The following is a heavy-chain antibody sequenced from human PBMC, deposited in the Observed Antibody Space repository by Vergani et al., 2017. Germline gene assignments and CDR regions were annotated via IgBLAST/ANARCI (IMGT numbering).Heavy chain of an antibody. V-gene: IGHV3-30*18. D-gene: IGHD2-15*01. J-gene: IGHJ3*02. CDR3: AKGSDAFDI. CDR2: ISYDGSNK. CDR1: GFTFSSYG. Sequence: VQLVESGGGVVQPGRSLRLSCAASGFTFSSYGMHWVRQAPGKGLEWVAVISYDGSNKYYADSVKGRFTISRDNSKNTLYLQMNSLRAEDTAVYYCAKGSDAFDIWGQGTMVTVSS.